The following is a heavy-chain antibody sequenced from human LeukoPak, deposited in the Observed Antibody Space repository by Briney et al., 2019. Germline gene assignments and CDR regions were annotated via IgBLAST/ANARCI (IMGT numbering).Heavy chain of an antibody. J-gene: IGHJ4*02. CDR2: IIPILDMA. Sequence: ASVKVSCKASGGAFSTYGITWVRQAPGQGPEWMGRIIPILDMADYAQKFQGRVTITADKSTRTAYMELSSLRSEDTAVYYCARASSSGWYVGFDYWGQGTLVTVSS. V-gene: IGHV1-69*04. CDR1: GGAFSTYG. D-gene: IGHD6-19*01. CDR3: ARASSSGWYVGFDY.